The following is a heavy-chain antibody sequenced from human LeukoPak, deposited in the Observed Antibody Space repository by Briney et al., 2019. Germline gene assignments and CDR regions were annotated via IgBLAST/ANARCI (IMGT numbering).Heavy chain of an antibody. CDR2: INPNSGT. CDR3: ARYGGLYAFDI. Sequence: ASLKVSCKASGYPFTGYYMHWVRQAPGQGLEWMGWINPNSGTNYAQKFQGRVTMATDTSINTAYMELSRLRSDDTAVYYCARYGGLYAFDIWGQGTMVTVSS. CDR1: GYPFTGYY. D-gene: IGHD3-16*01. V-gene: IGHV1-2*02. J-gene: IGHJ3*02.